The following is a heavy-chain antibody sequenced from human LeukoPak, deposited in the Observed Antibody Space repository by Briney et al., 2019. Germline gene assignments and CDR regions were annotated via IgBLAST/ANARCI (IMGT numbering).Heavy chain of an antibody. CDR2: IIPILGTA. V-gene: IGHV1-69*04. CDR1: GGTFSSYA. J-gene: IGHJ6*03. CDR3: ASLTGDPMGYYYYYYMDV. D-gene: IGHD3-9*01. Sequence: SVKVSCKASGGTFSSYAISWVRQAPGQGLEWMGRIIPILGTANYAQKFQGRVTITADKSTSTAYMELSSLRSEDTAVYYCASLTGDPMGYYYYYYMDVWGKGTTVTVSS.